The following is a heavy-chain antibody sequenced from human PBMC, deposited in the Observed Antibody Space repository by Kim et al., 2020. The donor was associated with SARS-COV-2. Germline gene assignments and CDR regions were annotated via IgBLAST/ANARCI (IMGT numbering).Heavy chain of an antibody. V-gene: IGHV3-30*18. CDR1: GFIFSEYA. CDR3: VKGSTSFQFYYYGMDV. Sequence: GGSLRLSCAASGFIFSEYAMYWVRQTPGKGLEWVAVIFYDGSKTYYGDSVKGRFTISRDNSKNTLYLQMISLRTEDTAVYYCVKGSTSFQFYYYGMDVWG. CDR2: IFYDGSKT. J-gene: IGHJ6*01. D-gene: IGHD2-2*01.